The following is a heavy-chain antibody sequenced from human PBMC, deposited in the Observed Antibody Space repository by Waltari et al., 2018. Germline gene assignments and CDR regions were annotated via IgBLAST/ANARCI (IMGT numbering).Heavy chain of an antibody. V-gene: IGHV2-26*01. CDR3: ARIREEMTTVITFDY. CDR1: GFSLSNARMG. CDR2: IFSNDEK. J-gene: IGHJ4*02. D-gene: IGHD4-17*01. Sequence: QVTLKESGPVLVKPTETLTLTCTVSGFSLSNARMGVSWIRQPPGKALEWLAHIFSNDEKSYSTSLKSRLTISKDTSKSQVVLTMTNMDPVDTATYYCARIREEMTTVITFDYWGQGTLVTVSS.